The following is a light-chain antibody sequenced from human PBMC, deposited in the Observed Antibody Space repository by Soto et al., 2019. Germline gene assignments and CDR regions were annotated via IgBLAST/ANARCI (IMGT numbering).Light chain of an antibody. J-gene: IGKJ5*01. Sequence: DIVLTQSPGTLSLSPGEIANLPCSASQSVRGTSLAWYQQKPGQAPRLLIYDASSRATGIPDRFSGGGSGTDFTLTISRLEPEDFAVYYCQHYGSSPPITCGQGTRREIK. CDR2: DAS. CDR3: QHYGSSPPIT. V-gene: IGKV3-20*01. CDR1: QSVRGTS.